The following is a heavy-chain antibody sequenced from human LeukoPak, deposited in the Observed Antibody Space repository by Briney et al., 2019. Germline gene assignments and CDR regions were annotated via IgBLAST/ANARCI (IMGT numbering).Heavy chain of an antibody. J-gene: IGHJ4*02. V-gene: IGHV3-23*01. D-gene: IGHD6-6*01. CDR1: GFTFSNYA. Sequence: GGSLRLSCAASGFTFSNYAMSWVRQAPGKGLKWVSGISGSDGSTYYADSVKGRFAISRDNSKNTLFLQMNGLRAEDTAVYYCAKGSSSNIAARLNYWGQGTLVTVSS. CDR3: AKGSSSNIAARLNY. CDR2: ISGSDGST.